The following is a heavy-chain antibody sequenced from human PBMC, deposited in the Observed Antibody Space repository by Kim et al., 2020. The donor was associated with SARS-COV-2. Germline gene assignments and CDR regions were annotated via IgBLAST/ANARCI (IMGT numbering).Heavy chain of an antibody. CDR1: GYSFTSYW. J-gene: IGHJ5*02. CDR2: IYPGDSDT. V-gene: IGHV5-51*01. D-gene: IGHD3-10*01. CDR3: ARQFSHYYGSGSYYNWWFDP. Sequence: GESLKISCKGSGYSFTSYWIGWVRQIPGKGLEWMGIIYPGDSDTRYSPSFQGPVTISADKSISTAYLQWSSLKASDTAMYYCARQFSHYYGSGSYYNWWFDPWGQGTLGTV.